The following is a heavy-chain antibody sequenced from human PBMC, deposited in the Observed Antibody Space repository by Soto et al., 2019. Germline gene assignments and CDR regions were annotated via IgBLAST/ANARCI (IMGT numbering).Heavy chain of an antibody. V-gene: IGHV3-30*18. CDR3: AKQLVRPWDYFDY. Sequence: PGGSLRLSCAASGFTFSSYGMHWVRQAPGKGLEWVAVISYDGSNKYYADSVKGRFTISRDNSKNTLYLQMNSLRAEDTAVYYCAKQLVRPWDYFDYWGQGTLVTVSS. CDR1: GFTFSSYG. J-gene: IGHJ4*02. D-gene: IGHD6-13*01. CDR2: ISYDGSNK.